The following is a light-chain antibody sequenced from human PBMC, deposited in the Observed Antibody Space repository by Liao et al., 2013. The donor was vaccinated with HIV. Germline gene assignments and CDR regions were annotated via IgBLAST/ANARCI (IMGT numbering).Light chain of an antibody. Sequence: SYELTQPHSVSVSPGQTASITCSGDKLGDKYAYWYQQKPGQSPVLVIYQDTKRPSGIPERFSGSNSGNTATLTISGTQAMDEADYYCQAWDSRTHVVFGGGTKLTVL. CDR1: KLGDKY. J-gene: IGLJ2*01. CDR2: QDT. V-gene: IGLV3-1*01. CDR3: QAWDSRTHVV.